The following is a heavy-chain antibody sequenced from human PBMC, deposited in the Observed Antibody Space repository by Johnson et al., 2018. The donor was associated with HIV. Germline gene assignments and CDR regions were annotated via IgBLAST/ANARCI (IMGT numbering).Heavy chain of an antibody. D-gene: IGHD3-10*01. CDR1: GFTFSNAW. CDR2: VKSKTDGGTI. CDR3: TTRSALWFGDIHVVGDGFDI. Sequence: VQLVESGGGSVKSGGSLRVSCAASGFTFSNAWMSWVRQAPGKGLEWVGRVKSKTDGGTIDYAADVKGRLIISRDDSKDTLYRQRNGLKTEETAMYYCTTRSALWFGDIHVVGDGFDIWGQGTMVTVSS. J-gene: IGHJ3*02. V-gene: IGHV3-15*01.